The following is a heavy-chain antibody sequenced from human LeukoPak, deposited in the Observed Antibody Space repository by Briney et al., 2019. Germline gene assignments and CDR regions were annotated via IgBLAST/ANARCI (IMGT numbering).Heavy chain of an antibody. CDR3: ARHLVNSGYDSSGYHFDY. D-gene: IGHD3-22*01. V-gene: IGHV4-38-2*02. CDR1: GYSISSGYY. Sequence: PSETLSLTCTVSGYSISSGYYWGWIRQPPGKGLEWIGSIYHSGNTYYNPSLQSRVTISVDTSKNQFSLKLSSVTAADTAVYYCARHLVNSGYDSSGYHFDYWGQGTLVTVSS. CDR2: IYHSGNT. J-gene: IGHJ4*02.